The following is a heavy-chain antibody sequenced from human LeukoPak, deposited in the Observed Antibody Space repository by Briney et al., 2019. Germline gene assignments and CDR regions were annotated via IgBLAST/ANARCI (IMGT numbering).Heavy chain of an antibody. Sequence: SETLSLTGAVYGGSFSGYYWSWIRQPPGKGLEWIGEINHSGSTNYNPSLKSRVTISVDTSKNQFSLKLSSVTAADTAVYYCARRGIVAILRWGRGTLVTVSS. V-gene: IGHV4-34*01. J-gene: IGHJ4*02. CDR2: INHSGST. CDR3: ARRGIVAILR. D-gene: IGHD5-12*01. CDR1: GGSFSGYY.